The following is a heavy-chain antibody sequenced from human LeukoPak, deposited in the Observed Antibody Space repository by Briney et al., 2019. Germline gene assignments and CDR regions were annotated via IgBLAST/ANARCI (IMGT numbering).Heavy chain of an antibody. J-gene: IGHJ4*02. CDR3: ARAIAVAGTCFDY. CDR2: INPSGGST. CDR1: GYTFTSYY. V-gene: IGHV1-46*01. D-gene: IGHD6-19*01. Sequence: GASVKVSCKASGYTFTSYYMHWVRQGPGQGLEWMGIINPSGGSTSYPQKFQGRGSMTRDTSTSTVYMELSSLSSEETAVYYCARAIAVAGTCFDYWGQGTLVTISS.